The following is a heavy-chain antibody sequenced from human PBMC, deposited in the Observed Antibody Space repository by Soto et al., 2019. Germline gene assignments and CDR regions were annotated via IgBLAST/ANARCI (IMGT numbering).Heavy chain of an antibody. Sequence: GSLRLSCAASGFTFSSYGMHWVRQAPGKGLEWVAVISYDGSNKYYADSVRGRFTISRDNSKNTLYLQMNSLRAEDTAVYYCARTFDYYGMDVWGQGTTVTVSS. CDR2: ISYDGSNK. J-gene: IGHJ6*02. CDR1: GFTFSSYG. CDR3: ARTFDYYGMDV. V-gene: IGHV3-30*03.